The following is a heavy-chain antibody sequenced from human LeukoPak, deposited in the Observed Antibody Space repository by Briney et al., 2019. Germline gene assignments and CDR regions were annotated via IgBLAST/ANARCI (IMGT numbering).Heavy chain of an antibody. V-gene: IGHV1-2*02. Sequence: ASVKVSRKASGYTFTDYYMHWVRQAPGQGFEWMGWINPNDGDTNYAQKFQGRVTTTRDTSISTAHMEVSTLRSDDTAVYYCARANFLYCSSSTCLFDYWGQGTLVTVSS. J-gene: IGHJ4*02. CDR1: GYTFTDYY. CDR3: ARANFLYCSSSTCLFDY. CDR2: INPNDGDT. D-gene: IGHD2-2*01.